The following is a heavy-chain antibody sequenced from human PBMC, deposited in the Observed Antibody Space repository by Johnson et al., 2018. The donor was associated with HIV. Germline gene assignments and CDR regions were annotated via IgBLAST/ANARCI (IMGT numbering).Heavy chain of an antibody. V-gene: IGHV3-7*01. D-gene: IGHD1-26*01. CDR2: IKQDDSEK. J-gene: IGHJ3*02. Sequence: EVQLVESGGGLVKPGGSLRLSCAASGFTFNSYWMNWVRQAPGKGLEWVANIKQDDSEKYYVDSVKDRFTISRDNAKNSLYLQMNSLRAEDTAVYYCARGSEWELLPNDAFDIWGQGTMVTVSS. CDR3: ARGSEWELLPNDAFDI. CDR1: GFTFNSYW.